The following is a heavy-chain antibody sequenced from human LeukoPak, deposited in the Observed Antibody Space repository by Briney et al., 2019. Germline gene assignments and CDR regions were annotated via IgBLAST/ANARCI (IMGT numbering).Heavy chain of an antibody. CDR1: GFTFSSYE. CDR3: AELGITMIGGV. D-gene: IGHD3-10*02. CDR2: ISSSGSTI. Sequence: GGSLRLSCAASGFTFSSYEMNWVRQAPGKGLEWVSYISSSGSTIYYADSVKGRFTISRDNPKNSLYLQMNSLRAEDTAVYYCAELGITMIGGVWGKGTTVTISS. J-gene: IGHJ6*04. V-gene: IGHV3-48*03.